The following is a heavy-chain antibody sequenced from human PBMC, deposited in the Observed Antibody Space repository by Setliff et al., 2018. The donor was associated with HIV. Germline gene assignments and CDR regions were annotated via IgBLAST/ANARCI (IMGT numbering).Heavy chain of an antibody. CDR3: ARSSTAGFDY. J-gene: IGHJ4*02. Sequence: TSETLSLTCSVSGGSMRSNIYYWAWIRQSPGKGLEWFGSIHLSDTYYNPSLKRRVTISVDVSKDQFSLKLTSLTAADTAVYHCARSSTAGFDYWGQGRLVTVSS. V-gene: IGHV4-39*07. D-gene: IGHD4-17*01. CDR2: IHLSDT. CDR1: GGSMRSNIYY.